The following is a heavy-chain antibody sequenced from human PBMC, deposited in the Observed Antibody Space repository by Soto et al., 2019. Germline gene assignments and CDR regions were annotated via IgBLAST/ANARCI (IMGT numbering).Heavy chain of an antibody. D-gene: IGHD6-13*01. V-gene: IGHV4-34*01. CDR3: ARGMYSSSWYTPRAFDI. Sequence: QVQLQQWGAGLLKPSETLSLTCAVYGGSFSGYYWSWIRQPPGKGLEWIGEINHSGSTNYNPSLKSRVTISVDTSKNQFSLKLSSVTAADTAVYYCARGMYSSSWYTPRAFDIWGQGTMVTVSS. J-gene: IGHJ3*02. CDR1: GGSFSGYY. CDR2: INHSGST.